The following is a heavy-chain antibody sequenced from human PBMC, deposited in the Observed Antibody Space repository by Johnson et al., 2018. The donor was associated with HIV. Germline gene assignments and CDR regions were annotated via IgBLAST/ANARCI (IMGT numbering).Heavy chain of an antibody. CDR3: AKDTKDAFDI. CDR1: GFTFSSYG. V-gene: IGHV3-30*18. CDR2: ISYDGSNK. J-gene: IGHJ3*02. Sequence: VQVVESGGGVVQPGRSLRLSCAASGFTFSSYGMHWVRQAPGKGLEWVAVISYDGSNKYYADSVKGRFTISRDNSKNTLYLQMNSLRAEDTAVFYCAKDTKDAFDIWGEGTMVTVSS. D-gene: IGHD1-1*01.